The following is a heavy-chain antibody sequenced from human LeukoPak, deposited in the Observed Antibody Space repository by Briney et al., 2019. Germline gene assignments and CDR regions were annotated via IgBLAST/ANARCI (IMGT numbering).Heavy chain of an antibody. V-gene: IGHV3-21*01. D-gene: IGHD2-2*01. Sequence: GGSLRLSCAASGFTFSSYSMNWVRQAPGKGLEWVSSISSSSSYIYYADSVKGRFTISRDNAKNSLYLQMNSLRAEDTAVYYCARDYCSSTSCYPYNWFDPWGQGTLVTVSS. CDR2: ISSSSSYI. CDR1: GFTFSSYS. J-gene: IGHJ5*02. CDR3: ARDYCSSTSCYPYNWFDP.